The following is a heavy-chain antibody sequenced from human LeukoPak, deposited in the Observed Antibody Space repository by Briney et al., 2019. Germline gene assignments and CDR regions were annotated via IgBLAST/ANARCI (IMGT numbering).Heavy chain of an antibody. V-gene: IGHV3-21*01. D-gene: IGHD3-10*01. J-gene: IGHJ4*02. CDR3: ASVEYGSSPPDY. CDR2: ISSSSSYI. Sequence: GGSLRLSCAASGFTFSSYSMNWVRQAPGKGLEWVSSISSSSSYIYYADSVKGRFTISRDNAKNSLYLQMNSLRAEDTAVYYCASVEYGSSPPDYWGQGTLVTVSS. CDR1: GFTFSSYS.